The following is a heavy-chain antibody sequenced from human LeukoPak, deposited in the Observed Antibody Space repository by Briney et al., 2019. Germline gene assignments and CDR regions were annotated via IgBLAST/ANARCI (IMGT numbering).Heavy chain of an antibody. CDR2: IYYSGSA. D-gene: IGHD3-16*01. CDR1: GGSIDGYY. Sequence: SETLSLTCTVSGGSIDGYYWSWIRQPPGKGLEWIGYIYYSGSANYNPSLKSRVTISVDTSKNQFSLNLTSVTAADTAVYYCARQGAGRAYFDYWGQGTLVTVSS. J-gene: IGHJ4*02. CDR3: ARQGAGRAYFDY. V-gene: IGHV4-59*01.